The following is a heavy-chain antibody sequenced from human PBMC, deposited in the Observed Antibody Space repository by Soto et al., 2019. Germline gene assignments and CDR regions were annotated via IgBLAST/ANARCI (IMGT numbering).Heavy chain of an antibody. D-gene: IGHD2-15*01. J-gene: IGHJ4*02. Sequence: PGGSLRLSCTASGFTFSNYAMIRVRQAPGKGLEWVSPFSSGGGGTYYADSVKGRFTISRDNSKNTLSLQMNSLRAEDTAVYYCTKANRYCSGANCFTFDYWGLGTLVTVSS. V-gene: IGHV3-23*01. CDR1: GFTFSNYA. CDR2: FSSGGGGT. CDR3: TKANRYCSGANCFTFDY.